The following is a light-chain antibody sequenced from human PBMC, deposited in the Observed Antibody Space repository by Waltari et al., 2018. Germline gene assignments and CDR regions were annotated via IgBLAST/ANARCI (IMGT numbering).Light chain of an antibody. CDR2: SAS. CDR3: QHYINWPLT. Sequence: ELVMTQSPATMSVSPGERATLTCRASQSVSSKLAWYQQKPGQAPRLLIYSASTRTTGTPARISGSGSGTEFTLTISSLQSEDFAVYYCQHYINWPLTFGEGTKVEIK. J-gene: IGKJ4*01. CDR1: QSVSSK. V-gene: IGKV3-15*01.